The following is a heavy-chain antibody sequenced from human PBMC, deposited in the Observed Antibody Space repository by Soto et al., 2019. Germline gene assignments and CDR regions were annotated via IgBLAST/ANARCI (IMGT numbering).Heavy chain of an antibody. J-gene: IGHJ6*02. CDR1: GYTFTGYY. D-gene: IGHD3-10*01. V-gene: IGHV1-2*04. CDR3: ARGSYYYGSGSPYYYYYGMDV. Sequence: ASVKVSCKASGYTFTGYYMHWVRQAPGQGLEWMGWINPNSGGTNYAQKFQGWVTMTRDTSISTAYMELSRLRSDDTAVYYCARGSYYYGSGSPYYYYYGMDVWGQGTTVTVSS. CDR2: INPNSGGT.